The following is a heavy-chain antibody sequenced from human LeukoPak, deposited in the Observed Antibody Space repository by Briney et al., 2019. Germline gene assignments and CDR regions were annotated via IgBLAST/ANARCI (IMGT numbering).Heavy chain of an antibody. V-gene: IGHV4-4*09. D-gene: IGHD6-13*01. CDR2: ISPTGST. CDR3: AGAAAGSPFQH. CDR1: DGSINTYSYY. J-gene: IGHJ1*01. Sequence: SETLSLTCTVSDGSINTYSYYWSWIRQPPGKGLEYIGYISPTGSTNYNPSLKSRVSISVDTSKNQFSLKVNSVTAADTAVYYCAGAAAGSPFQHWGQGTLVTVSS.